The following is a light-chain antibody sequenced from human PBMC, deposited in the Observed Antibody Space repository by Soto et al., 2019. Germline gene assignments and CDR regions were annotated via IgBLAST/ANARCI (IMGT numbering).Light chain of an antibody. Sequence: EVVLTQSPATLSLSPGERATLSCRASQSVGSYLAWYQHKPGQPPRLLIYDASNRATGIPARFSGSGSGTDFTLTISSLEPEDFAVYYCKQRSNWPPPWTFGQGTKVEIK. CDR3: KQRSNWPPPWT. V-gene: IGKV3-11*01. J-gene: IGKJ1*01. CDR1: QSVGSY. CDR2: DAS.